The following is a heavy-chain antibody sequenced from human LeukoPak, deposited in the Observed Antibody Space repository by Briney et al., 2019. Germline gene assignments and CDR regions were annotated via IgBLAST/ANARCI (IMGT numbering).Heavy chain of an antibody. J-gene: IGHJ4*02. V-gene: IGHV3-21*01. CDR1: GFTFSSYS. CDR3: ASSGRAAGDY. CDR2: ISSSSSYI. Sequence: PGGSLRLSCAASGFTFSSYSMNWVRQAPGKGLEWVSSISSSSSYIYYADSVKGRFTISRDNAKNSLYLRMNSLRAEDTAVYYCASSGRAAGDYWGQGTLVTVSS. D-gene: IGHD6-13*01.